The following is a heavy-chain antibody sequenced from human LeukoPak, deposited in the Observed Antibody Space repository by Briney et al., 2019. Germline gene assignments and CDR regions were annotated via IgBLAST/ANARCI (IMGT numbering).Heavy chain of an antibody. CDR1: GGSISSYY. CDR3: ARATGSSGWYSFGFNY. J-gene: IGHJ4*02. CDR2: IYTSGST. V-gene: IGHV4-4*07. Sequence: PSETLSLTCTVSGGSISSYYWSWMRQPAGKGLEWIRRIYTSGSTNYNRSLKSRVTMSLDTTQNQCSLKLRSVTAADTAVYYCARATGSSGWYSFGFNYCGQGTLVTVHS. D-gene: IGHD6-19*01.